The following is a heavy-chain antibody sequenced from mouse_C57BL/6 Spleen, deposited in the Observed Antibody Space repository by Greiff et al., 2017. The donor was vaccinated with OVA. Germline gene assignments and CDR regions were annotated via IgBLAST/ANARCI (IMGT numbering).Heavy chain of an antibody. Sequence: EVKLVESGGGLVKPGGSLKLSCAASGFTFSDYGMHWVRQAPEKGLEWVAYISSGSSTIYYADTVKGRFTISRDNAKNTLFLQMTSLRSEDTAMYYCARHGYYAYAMDYWGQGTSVTVSS. CDR3: ARHGYYAYAMDY. D-gene: IGHD2-3*01. V-gene: IGHV5-17*01. CDR1: GFTFSDYG. CDR2: ISSGSSTI. J-gene: IGHJ4*01.